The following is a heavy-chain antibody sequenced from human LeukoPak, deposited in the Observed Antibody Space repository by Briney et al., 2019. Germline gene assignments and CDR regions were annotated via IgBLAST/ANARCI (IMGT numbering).Heavy chain of an antibody. V-gene: IGHV4-61*01. D-gene: IGHD4/OR15-4a*01. CDR2: IYYSGST. CDR3: AREVSDYGGNWFDP. CDR1: GGSISSSSYY. J-gene: IGHJ5*02. Sequence: SETLSLTCTVSGGSISSSSYYWGWIRQPPGKGLERIGYIYYSGSTNYNPSLKSRVTISIDASKNQFSLKLNSVTAADTAVYYCAREVSDYGGNWFDPWGQGTLVTVSS.